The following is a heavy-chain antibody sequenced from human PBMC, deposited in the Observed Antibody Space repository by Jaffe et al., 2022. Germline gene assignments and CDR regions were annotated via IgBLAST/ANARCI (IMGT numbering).Heavy chain of an antibody. J-gene: IGHJ5*02. CDR2: INPSGGST. CDR3: ARYRDYYDSSGYNWFDP. V-gene: IGHV1-46*01. D-gene: IGHD3-22*01. CDR1: GYTFTSYY. Sequence: QVQLVQSGAEVKKPGASVKVSCKASGYTFTSYYMHWVRQAPGQGLEWMGIINPSGGSTSYAQKFQGRVTMTRDTSTSTVYMELSSLRSEDTAVYYCARYRDYYDSSGYNWFDPWGQGTLVTVSS.